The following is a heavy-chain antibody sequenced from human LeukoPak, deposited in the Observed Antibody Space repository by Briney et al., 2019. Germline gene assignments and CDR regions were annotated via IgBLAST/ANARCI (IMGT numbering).Heavy chain of an antibody. D-gene: IGHD2-2*01. CDR1: GYTFTSYD. CDR3: ATSIVVVPAAITNWFDP. V-gene: IGHV1-24*01. J-gene: IGHJ5*02. CDR2: FDPEDGET. Sequence: ASVKVSCKASGYTFTSYDINWVRQAPGKGLEWMGGFDPEDGETIYAQKFQGRVTMTEDTSTDTAYMELSSLRSEDTAVYYCATSIVVVPAAITNWFDPWGQGTLVTVSS.